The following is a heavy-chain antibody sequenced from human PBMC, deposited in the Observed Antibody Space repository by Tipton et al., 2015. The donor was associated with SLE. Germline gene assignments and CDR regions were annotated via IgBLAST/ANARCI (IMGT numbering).Heavy chain of an antibody. CDR2: ISSSSSYI. V-gene: IGHV3-21*01. D-gene: IGHD3-22*01. CDR3: ARTLAYDSSGSPDAFDI. CDR1: GFTFSSYS. J-gene: IGHJ3*02. Sequence: SLRLSCAASGFTFSSYSMNWVRQAPGKGLEWVSSISSSSSYIYYADSVKGRFTISRDNAKNSLYLQMNSLRAEDTAVYYCARTLAYDSSGSPDAFDIWGQGTMVTVSS.